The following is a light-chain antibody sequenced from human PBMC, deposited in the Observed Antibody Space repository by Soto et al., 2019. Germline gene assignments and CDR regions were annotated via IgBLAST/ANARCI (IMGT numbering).Light chain of an antibody. V-gene: IGKV1-5*03. Sequence: IQMTQTPSTLSASVGDRVTITCRASQSISSWLAWYQQKPGKAPKLLIYKASSLESGVPSRFSGSGSGTEFTLTISSLQPDDFATYYCQQYNSYSGTFAQGSKVDI. CDR1: QSISSW. CDR3: QQYNSYSGT. CDR2: KAS. J-gene: IGKJ1*01.